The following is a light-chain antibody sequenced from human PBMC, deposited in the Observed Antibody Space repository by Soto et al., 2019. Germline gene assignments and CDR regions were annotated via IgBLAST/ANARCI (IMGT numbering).Light chain of an antibody. V-gene: IGKV3-20*01. Sequence: VLTQSAGALSLYPGERATLSCRASQSVSNNYLAWYQQKPGQAPRLLIYGASNRATGIPDRFSGSGSGTDFTLTISRLEPEDFAVYYCQQYGSSGTFGQGTKVDI. CDR3: QQYGSSGT. CDR1: QSVSNNY. J-gene: IGKJ1*01. CDR2: GAS.